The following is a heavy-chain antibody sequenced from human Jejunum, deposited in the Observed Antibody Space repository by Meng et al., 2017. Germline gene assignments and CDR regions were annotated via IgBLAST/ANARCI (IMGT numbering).Heavy chain of an antibody. J-gene: IGHJ4*02. Sequence: GGSLRLSCAASGFTFSSYAMRWVRQTPGKGLECVAVMSNDGSYKNYADSVKGRFTISGDTSKNTLYLQMDSLTAEDTAVYYCGRGERGTIDYWGQGTLVTVSS. D-gene: IGHD1/OR15-1a*01. V-gene: IGHV3-30*01. CDR3: GRGERGTIDY. CDR1: GFTFSSYA. CDR2: MSNDGSYK.